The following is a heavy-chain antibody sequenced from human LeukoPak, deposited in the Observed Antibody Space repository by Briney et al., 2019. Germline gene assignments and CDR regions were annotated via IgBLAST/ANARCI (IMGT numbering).Heavy chain of an antibody. Sequence: PGGSLRLSCSASGFSFSNYAMSWVRQAPGKGLEWVSGVSASGASTYFEDSVKGRFIISRDNSKNTVFLQMNSLRVEDTAVYYCARQHTAWYVDYWGQGILVTVSS. J-gene: IGHJ4*02. D-gene: IGHD1-1*01. V-gene: IGHV3-23*01. CDR2: VSASGAST. CDR3: ARQHTAWYVDY. CDR1: GFSFSNYA.